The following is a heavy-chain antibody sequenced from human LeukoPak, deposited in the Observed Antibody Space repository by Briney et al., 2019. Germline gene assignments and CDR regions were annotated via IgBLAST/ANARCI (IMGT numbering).Heavy chain of an antibody. CDR1: GYTFPNYG. V-gene: IGHV1-18*04. D-gene: IGHD3-22*01. CDR3: ARTGSSVYSPYDY. CDR2: TSPYSGNT. Sequence: VASVKVSCKASGYTFPNYGINWVRQAPGQGLEWMGWTSPYSGNTNYAQKLQGRVTMTTDTSTSTAYMELRSLRSDDTAVYYCARTGSSVYSPYDYWGQGTLVTVSS. J-gene: IGHJ4*02.